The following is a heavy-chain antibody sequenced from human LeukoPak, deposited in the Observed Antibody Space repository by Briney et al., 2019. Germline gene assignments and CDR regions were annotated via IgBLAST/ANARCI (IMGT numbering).Heavy chain of an antibody. Sequence: GGSLRLSCAASGFTFSSYWMHWVRQAPGKGLVWVSRIKSDGSITTYADSVKGRFTISRDNAKNTLYLQMNSLRAEDTAVYYCARDPFYGDAGLDSWGQGTLVTVSS. J-gene: IGHJ4*02. CDR1: GFTFSSYW. CDR2: IKSDGSIT. CDR3: ARDPFYGDAGLDS. V-gene: IGHV3-74*01. D-gene: IGHD4-17*01.